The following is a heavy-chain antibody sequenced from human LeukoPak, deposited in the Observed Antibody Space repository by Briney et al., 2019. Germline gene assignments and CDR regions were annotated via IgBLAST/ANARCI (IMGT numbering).Heavy chain of an antibody. CDR2: IYGGGNT. V-gene: IGHV3-53*01. CDR1: GSTVSSSY. Sequence: GGSLRLSCAASGSTVSSSYMSWVRQAPGKGLEWVSLIYGGGNTYYADSVKGRFTISRDSSKNTLYLQMNSLTDEDTAVYYCATELWFGEPDWGQGTLVTVSS. J-gene: IGHJ4*02. CDR3: ATELWFGEPD. D-gene: IGHD3-10*01.